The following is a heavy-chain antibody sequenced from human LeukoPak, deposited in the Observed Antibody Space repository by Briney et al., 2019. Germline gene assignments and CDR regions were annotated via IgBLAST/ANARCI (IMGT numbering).Heavy chain of an antibody. V-gene: IGHV4-39*07. D-gene: IGHD3-10*01. Sequence: KPSETLSLTCTVSGGSISSSSYYWGWIRQPPGKGLEWIGSIYYSGSTFYNPSLKSRVTISVDTSKNQFSLKLSSVTAADTAVYYCARDRGYYGSPLSVWGQGTLVTVSS. J-gene: IGHJ4*02. CDR3: ARDRGYYGSPLSV. CDR1: GGSISSSSYY. CDR2: IYYSGST.